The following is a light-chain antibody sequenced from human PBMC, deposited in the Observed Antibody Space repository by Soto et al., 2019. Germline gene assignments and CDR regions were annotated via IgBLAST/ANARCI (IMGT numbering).Light chain of an antibody. CDR3: QQYSDHWT. J-gene: IGKJ1*01. V-gene: IGKV1-5*03. CDR1: QSISTW. CDR2: KAS. Sequence: DIQMTQSPSTLSASVGDRVTITCRASQSISTWLAWYQHKPGKGPKLLIYKASSVHSGVPSRFSGSGSGKELTLTISSLQPEDCASYYCQQYSDHWTFGQGTKVEMK.